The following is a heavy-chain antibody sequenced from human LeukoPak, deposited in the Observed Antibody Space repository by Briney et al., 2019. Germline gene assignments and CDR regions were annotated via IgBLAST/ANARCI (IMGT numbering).Heavy chain of an antibody. Sequence: SETLSLTCAVYVGSFSGYYWSWIRQSPGKGLEWIGEINHSGTTSYNPSLESRITISADASKNQFSLRLTSVTAADTAVYYCARVQTLGGLYYHYSMDVWAKGTTVTVSS. CDR3: ARVQTLGGLYYHYSMDV. CDR2: INHSGTT. CDR1: VGSFSGYY. V-gene: IGHV4-34*01. D-gene: IGHD3-22*01. J-gene: IGHJ6*03.